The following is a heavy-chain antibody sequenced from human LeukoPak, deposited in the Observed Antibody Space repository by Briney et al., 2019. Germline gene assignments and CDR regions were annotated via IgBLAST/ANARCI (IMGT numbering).Heavy chain of an antibody. CDR3: ARDRTPHYYYDSSGYYSTIYY. J-gene: IGHJ4*02. CDR2: ISAYNGNT. CDR1: GYTFSSYG. D-gene: IGHD3-22*01. Sequence: ASVKVSCKASGYTFSSYGISWVRQAPGQGLEWIGWISAYNGNTNYVQKLQGRVTMTTDTSTSTAYMELRSLRSDDTAVYYCARDRTPHYYYDSSGYYSTIYYWGQGTLVTVSS. V-gene: IGHV1-18*01.